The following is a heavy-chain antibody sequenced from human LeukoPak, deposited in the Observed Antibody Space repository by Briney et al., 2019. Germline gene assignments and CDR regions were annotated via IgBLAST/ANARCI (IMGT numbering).Heavy chain of an antibody. CDR1: VFSFITYT. Sequence: AGSLRLSCAASVFSFITYTMAWVRQAPGRGLEWVSSINIDGKYTYYADSVKGRFTISRDNARNSLFLQVNSLRAEDTAVYYCARRFCTNTNCYAMDVWGKGTTVTVSS. CDR2: INIDGKYT. D-gene: IGHD2-8*01. J-gene: IGHJ6*03. V-gene: IGHV3-21*01. CDR3: ARRFCTNTNCYAMDV.